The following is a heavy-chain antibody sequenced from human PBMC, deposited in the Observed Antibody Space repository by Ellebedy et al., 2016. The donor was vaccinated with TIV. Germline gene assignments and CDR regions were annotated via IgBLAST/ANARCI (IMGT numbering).Heavy chain of an antibody. V-gene: IGHV2-70*11. CDR2: IDWDDDK. J-gene: IGHJ6*02. Sequence: SGPTLVKPTQTLTLTCTFSGFSLSTSGMCVSWIRQPPGKALEWLARIDWDDDKNYSTSLKTRLTISKDTTKNQVVLTITNMDHVDKATYYCARIRGGSYRPLGGYYYYGMDVWGQGTTVTVSS. CDR1: GFSLSTSGMC. CDR3: ARIRGGSYRPLGGYYYYGMDV. D-gene: IGHD3-16*02.